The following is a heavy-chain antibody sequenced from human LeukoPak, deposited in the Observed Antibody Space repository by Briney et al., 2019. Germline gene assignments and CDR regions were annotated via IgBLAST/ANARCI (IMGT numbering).Heavy chain of an antibody. CDR1: GFTFSSYG. J-gene: IGHJ4*02. Sequence: GGSLRLSCAASGFTFSSYGMHWVRQAPGKGLEWVAVISYDGSNKYYADSVKGRFTISRDNSKNTLYLQMNSLRAEDTAVYYCANEGGGPYCSSTSCYPFDYWGQGTLVTVSS. CDR3: ANEGGGPYCSSTSCYPFDY. CDR2: ISYDGSNK. V-gene: IGHV3-30*18. D-gene: IGHD2-2*01.